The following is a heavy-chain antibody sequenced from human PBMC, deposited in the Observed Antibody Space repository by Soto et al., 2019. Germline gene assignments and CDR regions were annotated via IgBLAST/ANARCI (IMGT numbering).Heavy chain of an antibody. V-gene: IGHV4-4*07. D-gene: IGHD7-27*01. Sequence: QVQLQEPGPGLVEPSETLPLTCTVSGDSMNSYYWSWIRQSAEKGLEWIGRITATGTTTYNPSLKSRITLSVDTSKNQFSLNLKFVTAADTAVYFCAGDQSGAAHFWGPGTAVTVS. CDR1: GDSMNSYY. CDR2: ITATGTT. J-gene: IGHJ3*01. CDR3: AGDQSGAAHF.